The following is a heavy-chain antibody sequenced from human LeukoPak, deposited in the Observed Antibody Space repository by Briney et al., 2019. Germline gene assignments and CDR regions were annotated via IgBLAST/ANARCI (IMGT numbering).Heavy chain of an antibody. CDR3: ARGAYYYED. D-gene: IGHD3-22*01. Sequence: PGGSLRLSCAASGVTFSCHSMNWVRQAPGKGLEWVSYISSSSSTIYYADSVKGRFTISRDNAKNSLYLQMNSLRAEDTAVYHCARGAYYYEDWGQGTLVTVSS. V-gene: IGHV3-48*01. J-gene: IGHJ4*02. CDR2: ISSSSSTI. CDR1: GVTFSCHS.